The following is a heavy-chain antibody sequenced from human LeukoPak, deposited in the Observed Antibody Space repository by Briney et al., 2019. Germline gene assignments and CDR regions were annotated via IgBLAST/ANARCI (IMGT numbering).Heavy chain of an antibody. J-gene: IGHJ5*02. D-gene: IGHD6-19*01. CDR3: AKKSREYSSGWYQTRGWFDP. V-gene: IGHV3-23*01. CDR2: ISGSGGST. CDR1: GFTFSSYA. Sequence: PGGSLRLSCAASGFTFSSYAMSWVRQAPGKGLEWVSAISGSGGSTYYADSVKGRFTISRDNSKNTLYLQMNSLRAEDTAVYYCAKKSREYSSGWYQTRGWFDPWGQGTLVTVSS.